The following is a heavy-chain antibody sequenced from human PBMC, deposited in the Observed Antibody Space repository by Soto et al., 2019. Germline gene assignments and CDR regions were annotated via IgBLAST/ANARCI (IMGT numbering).Heavy chain of an antibody. CDR3: AREKSIAVAGTAGYYGMDV. CDR1: GGTFSSYP. Sequence: SVKVSWKASGGTFSSYPISWVRQAPGQGLEWMGGIIPIFGTANYAQKFQGGVTITADESTSTAYMELSSLRSEDTAVYYCAREKSIAVAGTAGYYGMDVWGQGTTVTVSS. D-gene: IGHD6-19*01. V-gene: IGHV1-69*13. CDR2: IIPIFGTA. J-gene: IGHJ6*02.